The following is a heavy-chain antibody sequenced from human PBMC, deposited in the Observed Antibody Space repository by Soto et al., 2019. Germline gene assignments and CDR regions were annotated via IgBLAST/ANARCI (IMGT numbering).Heavy chain of an antibody. CDR2: ISWNSGSI. V-gene: IGHV3-9*01. Sequence: EVQLVESGGGLVQPGRSLRLSCAASGFTFDDYAMHWVRQAPGKGLEWVSGISWNSGSIGYADSVKGRFTISRDNAKNSLYLQRNSLRAEDTALYYCEKGGEWELLGGVFDYWGQGTLVTVSS. J-gene: IGHJ4*02. CDR3: EKGGEWELLGGVFDY. D-gene: IGHD1-26*01. CDR1: GFTFDDYA.